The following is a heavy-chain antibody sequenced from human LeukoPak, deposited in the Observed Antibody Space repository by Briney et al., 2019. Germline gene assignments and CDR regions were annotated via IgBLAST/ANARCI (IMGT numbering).Heavy chain of an antibody. CDR3: ARVRTGAFDI. Sequence: GGSLRLSCAASGFTVSSSYMGWVRQAPGRGLEWVSVISSGGGTFYADSVEGRFTISRDSSKNTLSLQLNSLRGEDTAVYFCARVRTGAFDIWGQGTMVTVSS. CDR2: ISSGGGT. V-gene: IGHV3-66*01. J-gene: IGHJ3*02. CDR1: GFTVSSSY.